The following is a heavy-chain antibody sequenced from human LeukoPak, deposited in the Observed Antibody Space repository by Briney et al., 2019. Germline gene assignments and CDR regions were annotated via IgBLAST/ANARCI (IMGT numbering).Heavy chain of an antibody. Sequence: ASVKVSCKASGYTFTSYYMHWVRQAPGQGLEWMGIINPSGGSTSYAQKFQGRVTMTRDMSTSTVYMELSSLRSEDTAVYYCATWDNRGYSSSSFANYWGQGTPVTVSS. D-gene: IGHD6-6*01. J-gene: IGHJ4*02. CDR3: ATWDNRGYSSSSFANY. CDR2: INPSGGST. CDR1: GYTFTSYY. V-gene: IGHV1-46*01.